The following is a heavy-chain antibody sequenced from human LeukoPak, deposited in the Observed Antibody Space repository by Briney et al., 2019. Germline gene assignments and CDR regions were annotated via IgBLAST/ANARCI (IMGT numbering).Heavy chain of an antibody. CDR1: GFTFSSYW. D-gene: IGHD1-20*01. CDR3: ARVRYNWKLEWWFDP. J-gene: IGHJ5*02. Sequence: GGSLRLSCAASGFTFSSYWMSWVRQAPGKGLEWVANIKQDGSEKYYVDSVKGRFTISRDNAKNSLYLQMNSLRAEDTAAYYCARVRYNWKLEWWFDPWGQGTLVTVSS. CDR2: IKQDGSEK. V-gene: IGHV3-7*01.